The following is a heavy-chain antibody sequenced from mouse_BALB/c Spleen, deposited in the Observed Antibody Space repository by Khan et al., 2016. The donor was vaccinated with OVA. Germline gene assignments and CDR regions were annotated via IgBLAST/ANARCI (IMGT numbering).Heavy chain of an antibody. CDR1: GFSLSRYS. J-gene: IGHJ4*01. CDR3: ARAYYRYDGYYSMDY. D-gene: IGHD2-14*01. Sequence: QVQLQQSGPGLVAPSQSLSITCTVSGFSLSRYSVHWVRQPPGKGLEWLGMIWGDGSTDYNSALKSRLSISKDNSKSQVFLKMNSLQTDDTAMYCCARAYYRYDGYYSMDYWGQGTSVTVSS. V-gene: IGHV2-6-4*01. CDR2: IWGDGST.